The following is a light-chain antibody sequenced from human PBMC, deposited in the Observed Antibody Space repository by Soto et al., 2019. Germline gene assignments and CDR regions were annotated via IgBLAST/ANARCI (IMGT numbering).Light chain of an antibody. CDR1: QGISTY. J-gene: IGKJ1*01. CDR2: ASS. CDR3: QQSYSTTWT. V-gene: IGKV1-39*01. Sequence: DIQMTQFPSSLSESAGDRVTITCRASQGISTYLNWYQQKPGKAPKLLIYASSSLQSGVPSRFSGSGSETDFTLTISSLQPEDFATYSCQQSYSTTWTFGQGTNVEIQ.